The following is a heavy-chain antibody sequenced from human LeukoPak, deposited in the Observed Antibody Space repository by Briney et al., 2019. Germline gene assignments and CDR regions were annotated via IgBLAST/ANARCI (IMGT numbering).Heavy chain of an antibody. V-gene: IGHV3-30*02. CDR2: IRYDGSNK. CDR3: ARDSLVAGYVY. D-gene: IGHD6-19*01. J-gene: IGHJ4*02. CDR1: GFTFSSYG. Sequence: PGGSLRLSCAASGFTFSSYGMHWVRQAPGKGLEWVAFIRYDGSNKYYADSVKGRFTISRDNSKNTLYLQMNSLRAEDTVVYYCARDSLVAGYVYWGQGTLVTVSS.